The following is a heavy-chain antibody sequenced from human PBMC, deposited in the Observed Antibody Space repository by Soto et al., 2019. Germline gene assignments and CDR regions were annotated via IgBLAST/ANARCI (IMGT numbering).Heavy chain of an antibody. CDR2: ISSSSSYI. Sequence: GGSLRLSCAAPGFTFSSYGMNWVRQAPGKGLEWVSSISSSSSYIYYADSVKGRFTISRDNAKNSLYLQMNSLRAEDKAVYYCARASDFWSGYTFDYWGQGTLVTVSS. J-gene: IGHJ4*02. CDR3: ARASDFWSGYTFDY. CDR1: GFTFSSYG. V-gene: IGHV3-21*04. D-gene: IGHD3-3*01.